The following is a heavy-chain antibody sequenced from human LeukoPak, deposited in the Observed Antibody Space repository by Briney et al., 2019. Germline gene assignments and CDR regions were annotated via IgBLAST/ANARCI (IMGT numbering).Heavy chain of an antibody. CDR1: GFTFDDYT. CDR2: ISWDGSST. V-gene: IGHV3-43*01. D-gene: IGHD1-1*01. CDR3: DRSTSGVSEFGC. Sequence: GGSLRLSCAASGFTFDDYTMHWVRQVPGRGLEWVSFISWDGSSTYYVDSVKGRFIISRDNRKNSLYLQMNSLRTEDTASYYCDRSTSGVSEFGCWGQGTLVTVSS. J-gene: IGHJ4*02.